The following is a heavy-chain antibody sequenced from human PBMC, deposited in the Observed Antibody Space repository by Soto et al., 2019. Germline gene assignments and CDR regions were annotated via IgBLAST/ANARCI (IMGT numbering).Heavy chain of an antibody. V-gene: IGHV3-7*03. CDR3: AKVGLFDGNKPITFEF. D-gene: IGHD3-10*01. Sequence: GSLRLSCAASGFSFSSYWMSWVRQAPGRGLEWVANINQDATRQSYVDSVEGRFSISRDNAKNSLYLQMNSLRVEDTAVYYCAKVGLFDGNKPITFEFWGQGTLVTVSS. J-gene: IGHJ4*02. CDR1: GFSFSSYW. CDR2: INQDATRQ.